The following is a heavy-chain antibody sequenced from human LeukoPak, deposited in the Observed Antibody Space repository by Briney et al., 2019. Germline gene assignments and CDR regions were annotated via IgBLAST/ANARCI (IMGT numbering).Heavy chain of an antibody. D-gene: IGHD2-15*01. CDR1: GYTFTGYY. J-gene: IGHJ3*02. V-gene: IGHV1-2*02. CDR3: ASGSHLPSTKYAFDI. Sequence: GASVKVSCKASGYTFTGYYMHWVRQAPGQGLEWMGWINPNSGGTNYAQKFQGRVTMTRDTSISTAYMELSRLRSDDTAVYYCASGSHLPSTKYAFDIWGQGTMVTVSS. CDR2: INPNSGGT.